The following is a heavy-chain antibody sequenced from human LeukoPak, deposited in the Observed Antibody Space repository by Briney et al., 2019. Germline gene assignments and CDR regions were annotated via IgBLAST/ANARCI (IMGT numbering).Heavy chain of an antibody. D-gene: IGHD3-22*01. V-gene: IGHV4-39*01. J-gene: IGHJ5*02. CDR3: ARAYSGYDSSGYYLGDWFDP. CDR1: GVSISSSNSY. Sequence: PSETLSLTCTVSGVSISSSNSYWGWIRQPPGKGLEWIGSNYYSGNTYYNASLKSQVSISIDTSKNQFSLRLTSVTAADTAVYYCARAYSGYDSSGYYLGDWFDPWGQGTLVTVSS. CDR2: NYYSGNT.